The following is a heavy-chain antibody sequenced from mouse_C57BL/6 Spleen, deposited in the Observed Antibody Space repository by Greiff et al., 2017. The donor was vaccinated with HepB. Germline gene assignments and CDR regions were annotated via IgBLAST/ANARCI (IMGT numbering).Heavy chain of an antibody. CDR3: ASWGDWYFDV. Sequence: DVKLQESGPGLVKPSQSLSLTCSVTGYSITSGYYWNWIRQFPGNKLEWMGYISYDGSNNYNPSLKNRISITRDTSKNQFFLKLNSVTTEDTATYYCASWGDWYFDVWGTGTTVTVSS. CDR2: ISYDGSN. J-gene: IGHJ1*03. CDR1: GYSITSGYY. V-gene: IGHV3-6*01. D-gene: IGHD4-1*01.